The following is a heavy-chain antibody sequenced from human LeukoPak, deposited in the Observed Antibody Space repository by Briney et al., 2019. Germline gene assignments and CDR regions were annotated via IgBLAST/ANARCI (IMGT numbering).Heavy chain of an antibody. Sequence: ASVKVSCKASGYTFTSYDINWVRQATGQGLEWVGWMNPNSGNTGYAQKFQGRVTMTRNTSISTAYMELSSLRSEDAAVYYCAREGSSWSDDAFDIWGQGTMVTVSS. V-gene: IGHV1-8*02. CDR3: AREGSSWSDDAFDI. CDR2: MNPNSGNT. D-gene: IGHD6-13*01. CDR1: GYTFTSYD. J-gene: IGHJ3*02.